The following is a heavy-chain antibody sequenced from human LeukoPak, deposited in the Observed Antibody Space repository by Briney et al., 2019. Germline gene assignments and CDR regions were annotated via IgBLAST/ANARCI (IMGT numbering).Heavy chain of an antibody. CDR1: GFTFSSYG. J-gene: IGHJ4*02. V-gene: IGHV3-30*03. CDR3: ARDSGYYGDYRDTGHY. Sequence: GRSLRLSCAASGFTFSSYGMHWVRQAPGKGLEWVAVISYDASNKYYADSVKGRFTISRDNSKNTLYLQMNSLRAEDTAVYYCARDSGYYGDYRDTGHYWGQRTLVTVCS. CDR2: ISYDASNK. D-gene: IGHD4-17*01.